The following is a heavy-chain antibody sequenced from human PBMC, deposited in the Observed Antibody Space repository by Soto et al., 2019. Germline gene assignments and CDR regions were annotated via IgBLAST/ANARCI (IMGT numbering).Heavy chain of an antibody. D-gene: IGHD3-3*01. J-gene: IGHJ5*02. Sequence: TSETLSLTCTVSGGSISSGDYYWSWIRQHPGKGLEWIGYIYYSGSTYYNPSLKSRVTISVDTSKNQFSLKPSSVTAADTAVYYCARWWSGSRQGFDPWGQGTLVTVSS. CDR3: ARWWSGSRQGFDP. CDR1: GGSISSGDYY. CDR2: IYYSGST. V-gene: IGHV4-31*03.